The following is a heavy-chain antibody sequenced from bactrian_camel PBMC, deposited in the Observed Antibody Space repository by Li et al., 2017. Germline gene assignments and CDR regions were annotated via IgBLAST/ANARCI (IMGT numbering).Heavy chain of an antibody. J-gene: IGHJ4*01. D-gene: IGHD2*01. CDR1: GSGYIAGTAC. Sequence: VQLVESGGGSVNAGGSLTLSCAASGSGYIAGTACMGWFRQVPGKEREGVAAIAPATGTTFYSDSVKGRFTISHVNANNTLHLKMNSLKPEDAAVYYCAADLGWCGSRPLQREFRNWGQGTQVTVS. CDR3: AADLGWCGSRPLQREFRN. CDR2: IAPATGTT. V-gene: IGHV3S54*01.